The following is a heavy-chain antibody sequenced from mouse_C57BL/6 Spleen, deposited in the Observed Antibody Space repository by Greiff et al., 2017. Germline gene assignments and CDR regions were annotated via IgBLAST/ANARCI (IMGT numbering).Heavy chain of an antibody. CDR1: GFSLTSYG. CDR2: IWRGGST. Sequence: VKLVESGPGLVQPSQSLSITCTVSGFSLTSYGVHWVRQSPGKGLEWLGVIWRGGSTDYNAAFMSRLSITKDNSKSQVFFKMNSLQADDTAIYYCAKKGIYYDYDAGFAYWGQGTLVTVSA. V-gene: IGHV2-5*01. D-gene: IGHD2-4*01. CDR3: AKKGIYYDYDAGFAY. J-gene: IGHJ3*01.